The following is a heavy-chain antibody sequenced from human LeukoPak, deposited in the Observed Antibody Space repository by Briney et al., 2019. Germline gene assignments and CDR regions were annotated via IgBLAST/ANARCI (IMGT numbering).Heavy chain of an antibody. V-gene: IGHV3-53*01. CDR2: IYSDGST. CDR3: AREAIAVAGYFDY. D-gene: IGHD6-19*01. Sequence: GGSMRLSCAASGFTFSSYGMSWVRRAPGKGLEWVSLIYSDGSTFYADSVKGRFTISRDNSKNTLYLQVNSLRAEDSAVYYCAREAIAVAGYFDYWGQGTLVTVSS. CDR1: GFTFSSYG. J-gene: IGHJ4*02.